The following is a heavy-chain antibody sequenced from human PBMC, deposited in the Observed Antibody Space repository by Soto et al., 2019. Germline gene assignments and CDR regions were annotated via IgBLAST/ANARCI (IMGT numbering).Heavy chain of an antibody. CDR1: GYTFTSYD. V-gene: IGHV1-8*01. CDR3: ARRALVPAAHYYYMDV. D-gene: IGHD2-2*01. CDR2: MNPNSGNT. Sequence: ASLKVSCKASGYTFTSYDINWVRQATGQGLEWMGWMNPNSGNTGYAQKFQGRVTMTRNTSISTAYMELSSLRSEDTAVYYCARRALVPAAHYYYMDVWGKGTTVTVSS. J-gene: IGHJ6*03.